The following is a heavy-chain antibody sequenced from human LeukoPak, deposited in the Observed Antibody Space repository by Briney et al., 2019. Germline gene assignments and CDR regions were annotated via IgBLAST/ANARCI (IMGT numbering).Heavy chain of an antibody. CDR3: ARRERRSGYYKCSYFDY. J-gene: IGHJ4*02. CDR1: GYTFTSYG. CDR2: ISAYNGNT. V-gene: IGHV1-18*01. D-gene: IGHD3-3*01. Sequence: VASVKVSCKASGYTFTSYGISWVRQAPGQGLEWMGWISAYNGNTNYAQKLQGRVTMTTDTSTSTAYMELRSLRSDDTAVYYCARRERRSGYYKCSYFDYWGQGTLVTVSS.